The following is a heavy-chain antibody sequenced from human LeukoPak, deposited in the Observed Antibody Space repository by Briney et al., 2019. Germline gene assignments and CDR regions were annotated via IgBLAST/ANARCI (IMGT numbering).Heavy chain of an antibody. Sequence: GGSLRLSCAASGFTFSSYWMSWVRQAPGKGLEWVANIKQDGSEKYYVDSVKGRFTISRDNAKNSLYLQMNSLKAEDTAVYYCAKLTVVEVAASTADSWGQGTLVTVSA. D-gene: IGHD2-15*01. CDR3: AKLTVVEVAASTADS. CDR1: GFTFSSYW. V-gene: IGHV3-7*01. CDR2: IKQDGSEK. J-gene: IGHJ5*01.